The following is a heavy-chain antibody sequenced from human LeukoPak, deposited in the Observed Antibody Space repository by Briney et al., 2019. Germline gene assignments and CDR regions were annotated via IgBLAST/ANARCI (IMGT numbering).Heavy chain of an antibody. CDR3: AKGGWLDD. CDR2: ITGRSDKT. V-gene: IGHV3-23*01. J-gene: IGHJ4*02. D-gene: IGHD6-19*01. Sequence: GGSLRLSCAASGFNFNKYDMTWARQAPGKGLEWVSTITGRSDKTYYTDSVKGRFVTSRDNSKDTLYLQMNSLRAEDTALYYCAKGGWLDDLGQGALVSVSS. CDR1: GFNFNKYD.